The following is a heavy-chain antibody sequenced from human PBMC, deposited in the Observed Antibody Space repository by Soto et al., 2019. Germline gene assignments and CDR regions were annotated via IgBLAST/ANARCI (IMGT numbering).Heavy chain of an antibody. Sequence: ASVKVSCKASGYTFTGYYMHWVQQAPGQGLEWMGWINPNSGGTNYAQKFQGWVTMTRDTSISTAYMELSRLRSDDTAVYYCARDRDILTGYYISGMDVWGQGTKVTVSS. CDR3: ARDRDILTGYYISGMDV. J-gene: IGHJ6*02. D-gene: IGHD3-9*01. CDR2: INPNSGGT. CDR1: GYTFTGYY. V-gene: IGHV1-2*04.